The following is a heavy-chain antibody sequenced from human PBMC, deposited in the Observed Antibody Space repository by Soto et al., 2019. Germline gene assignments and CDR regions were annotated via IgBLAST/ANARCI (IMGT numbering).Heavy chain of an antibody. J-gene: IGHJ4*02. V-gene: IGHV3-30*03. CDR3: ATQNYGGDDY. CDR2: ITYDGNNK. Sequence: QVQLVESGGGVVQPGGSLRLSCAASGFTFSTYGMDWVRQAPGKGLEWVGVITYDGNNKYYGDSVKGRFTISRDNSKNTLYLQMISLRAEDTAVYYCATQNYGGDDYSGQGTLVTVSS. D-gene: IGHD4-17*01. CDR1: GFTFSTYG.